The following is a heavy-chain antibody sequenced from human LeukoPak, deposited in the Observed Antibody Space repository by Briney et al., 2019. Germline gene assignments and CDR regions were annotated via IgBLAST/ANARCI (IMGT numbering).Heavy chain of an antibody. CDR1: GFTFCSYW. CDR3: ARAPSEIGGYYPEYFRH. J-gene: IGHJ1*01. CDR2: IKSDGST. V-gene: IGHV3-74*01. D-gene: IGHD3-22*01. Sequence: GGSLRLSCAASGFTFCSYWMHWVRQAPGKGLVWVSRIKSDGSTRYADSVKGRFTVSRDNAKNTVSLQMNSLRAEDTGVYYCARAPSEIGGYYPEYFRHWGQGTLVIVSS.